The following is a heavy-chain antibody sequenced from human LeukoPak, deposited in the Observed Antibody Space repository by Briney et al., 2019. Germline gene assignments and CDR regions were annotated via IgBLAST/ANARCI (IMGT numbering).Heavy chain of an antibody. Sequence: GGSLRLSCAASGFTFSTYAMTWVRQAPGKGLHYVSAISIGGNTFYADSVKGRFTISRDNSKNTLYLQVSSLRVEDTAAHYCARIVQWPKGFDHWGQGTLVTVSS. CDR1: GFTFSTYA. CDR3: ARIVQWPKGFDH. CDR2: ISIGGNT. J-gene: IGHJ4*02. D-gene: IGHD6-19*01. V-gene: IGHV3-23*01.